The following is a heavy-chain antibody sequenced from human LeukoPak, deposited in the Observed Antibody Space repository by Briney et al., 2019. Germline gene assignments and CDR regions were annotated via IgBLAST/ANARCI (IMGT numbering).Heavy chain of an antibody. Sequence: SQTLSLTCTVSGGSISSSSYDWAWLRQPPGKGLERIGSIYYSGSTYYSPSLKSRVTISVDTSKNPFSLKLSSVTAADTAVYYCARQNYYDSSGNFDYWGQGTLVTVSS. CDR2: IYYSGST. V-gene: IGHV4-39*01. D-gene: IGHD3-22*01. CDR3: ARQNYYDSSGNFDY. CDR1: GGSISSSSYD. J-gene: IGHJ4*02.